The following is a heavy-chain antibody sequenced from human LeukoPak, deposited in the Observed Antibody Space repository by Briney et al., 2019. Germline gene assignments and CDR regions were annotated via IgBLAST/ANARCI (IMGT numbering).Heavy chain of an antibody. CDR1: GGCISSSSYY. Sequence: PSETLSLTCTVSGGCISSSSYYWGWIRQPPGKGLEWIGSIYYSGSTYYNPSLKSRVTISVDTSKNQFSLKLSSVTAADTAVYYCARERWYSSGWFRDYWGQGTLVTVSS. CDR3: ARERWYSSGWFRDY. D-gene: IGHD6-19*01. V-gene: IGHV4-39*07. J-gene: IGHJ4*02. CDR2: IYYSGST.